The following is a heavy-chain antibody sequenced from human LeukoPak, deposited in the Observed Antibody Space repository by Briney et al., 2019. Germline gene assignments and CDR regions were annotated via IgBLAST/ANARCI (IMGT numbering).Heavy chain of an antibody. D-gene: IGHD4-11*01. V-gene: IGHV1-24*01. Sequence: ASVKVSCKVPGYTLTELSMHWVRQAPGKGLEWMGGFDPEDGETIYEQKFQGRVTMTEDTSTDTAYMELSSLRSEDTAVYYCATTTVTTPEYYFDYWGQGTLVTVSS. CDR3: ATTTVTTPEYYFDY. CDR2: FDPEDGET. J-gene: IGHJ4*02. CDR1: GYTLTELS.